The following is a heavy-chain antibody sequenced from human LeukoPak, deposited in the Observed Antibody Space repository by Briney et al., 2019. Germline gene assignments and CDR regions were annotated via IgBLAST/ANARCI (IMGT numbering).Heavy chain of an antibody. Sequence: GGSLRLSCAASGFTFSSYAMSWVRQAPGKGLEWVSAISGSGGSTYYADSVKGRFTISRDNSKNTLYLQMNSLRAEDTAVYYCAKHQAGPPRDAAGTFGVLVGMDVWGQGTTVTVSS. D-gene: IGHD6-19*01. CDR2: ISGSGGST. J-gene: IGHJ6*02. CDR1: GFTFSSYA. CDR3: AKHQAGPPRDAAGTFGVLVGMDV. V-gene: IGHV3-23*01.